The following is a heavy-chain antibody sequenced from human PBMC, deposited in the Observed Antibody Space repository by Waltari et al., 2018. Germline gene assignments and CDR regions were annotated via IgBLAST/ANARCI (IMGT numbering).Heavy chain of an antibody. CDR3: TRNPGY. J-gene: IGHJ4*02. V-gene: IGHV3-74*03. Sequence: EVQLVNSGGGLVQPGGSLRLSCAASAFFFTDYWLDWVRQAPGKGLVLGSRMKTDGTSITYADSVKGRFTISRDSAKNTYYLQMNSLRAEDTAVYYCTRNPGYWGQGTLVTVSS. CDR1: AFFFTDYW. CDR2: MKTDGTSI.